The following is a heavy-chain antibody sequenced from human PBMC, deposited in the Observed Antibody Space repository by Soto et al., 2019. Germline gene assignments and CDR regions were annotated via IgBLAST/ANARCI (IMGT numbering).Heavy chain of an antibody. D-gene: IGHD6-19*01. CDR3: ARDQNSGWYDN. CDR1: GFAFGRYA. J-gene: IGHJ5*02. V-gene: IGHV3-23*01. CDR2: MGGSVDSK. Sequence: EVQLLESGGGLVKPGGSLRLSCAASGFAFGRYALSWVRQAPGKGLEWVSAMGGSVDSKSYADSVKGRFTISRDDPKNTLFLEMNSLRPEDTAIYFCARDQNSGWYDNWGQGTLVTVSS.